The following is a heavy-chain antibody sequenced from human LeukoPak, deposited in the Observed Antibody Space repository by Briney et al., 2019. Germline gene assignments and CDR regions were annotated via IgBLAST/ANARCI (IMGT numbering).Heavy chain of an antibody. CDR2: IWYDGSNK. V-gene: IGHV3-33*01. D-gene: IGHD3-22*01. CDR3: ARDPSYYYDSSGSPPPLYYGMDV. Sequence: GGSLRLSCAASGFTFSSYGMHWVRQAPGKGLEWVAVIWYDGSNKYYADSVKGRFTISRDNSKNTLYLQMNSLRAEDTAVYYCARDPSYYYDSSGSPPPLYYGMDVWGQGTTVTVSS. J-gene: IGHJ6*02. CDR1: GFTFSSYG.